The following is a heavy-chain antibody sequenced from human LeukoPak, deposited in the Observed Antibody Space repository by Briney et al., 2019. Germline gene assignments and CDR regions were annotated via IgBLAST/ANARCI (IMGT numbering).Heavy chain of an antibody. D-gene: IGHD6-13*01. V-gene: IGHV4-59*01. CDR3: ARGGQQRFDY. J-gene: IGHJ4*02. CDR1: GGSISSYY. CDR2: VDYSGST. Sequence: PAETLSLTCTVSGGSISSYYWSWIRQPPGKGLEWIGYVDYSGSTNINPSLKSRVTISLDTYKNQFSLKLSSVTAADTAVYYCARGGQQRFDYWGQGTLVTVSS.